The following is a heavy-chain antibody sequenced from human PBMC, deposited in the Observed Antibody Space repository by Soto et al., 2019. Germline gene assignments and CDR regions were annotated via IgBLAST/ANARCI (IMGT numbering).Heavy chain of an antibody. J-gene: IGHJ5*02. CDR3: ARGKDSSGYYFSWFDP. CDR1: GGSISSYY. V-gene: IGHV4-59*01. D-gene: IGHD3-22*01. CDR2: IYYSGST. Sequence: SETLSLTCTVSGGSISSYYWSWIRQPPGKGLEWIGYIYYSGSTNYNPSLKSRVTISVDTSKNQFSLKLSSVTAADTAVYYCARGKDSSGYYFSWFDPWGQGSLV.